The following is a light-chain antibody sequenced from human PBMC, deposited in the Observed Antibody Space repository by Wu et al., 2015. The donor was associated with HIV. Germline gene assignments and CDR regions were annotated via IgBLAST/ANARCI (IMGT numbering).Light chain of an antibody. V-gene: IGKV1-8*01. CDR2: SAS. J-gene: IGKJ4*01. CDR3: QQYDTYPLA. CDR1: QNIKSN. Sequence: AIRMTQSPSSLSASTGDRVTITCRASQNIKSNLAWYQHKPGKAPNLLIFSASTLHSGVPSRFSGSRSGTDFTLTISCLQSEDFANYYCQQYDTYPLAFGGGPRWRSN.